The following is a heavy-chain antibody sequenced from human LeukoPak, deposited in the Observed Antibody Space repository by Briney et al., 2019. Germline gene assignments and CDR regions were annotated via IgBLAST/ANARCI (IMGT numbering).Heavy chain of an antibody. Sequence: GGSLRLSCAASGFTFSTYNMSWVRQAPGKGLEWISDINSRTGAIYYADSVKGRFTISRDNAENSLYLQMNSLRAEDTAVYYCASSRDGYNWFDPWGQGTLVTVSS. CDR1: GFTFSTYN. CDR2: INSRTGAI. CDR3: ASSRDGYNWFDP. J-gene: IGHJ5*02. V-gene: IGHV3-48*04. D-gene: IGHD5-24*01.